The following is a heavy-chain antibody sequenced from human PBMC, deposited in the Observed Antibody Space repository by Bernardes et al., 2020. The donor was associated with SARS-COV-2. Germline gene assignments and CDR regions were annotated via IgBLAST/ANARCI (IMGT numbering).Heavy chain of an antibody. D-gene: IGHD2-2*01. J-gene: IGHJ6*02. CDR2: TYYIRIT. CDR3: ARDRIVVVPAAMPYYYGMDV. Sequence: SETLSLTCTVSGCSVSSGSYYWSWIRQPPGKGLEWIGFTYYIRITNYNPSLKSRVTISVDTSKNQFYLTLSSVTAADTGVYYCARDRIVVVPAAMPYYYGMDVWGQGTTVTVSS. CDR1: GCSVSSGSYY. V-gene: IGHV4-61*01.